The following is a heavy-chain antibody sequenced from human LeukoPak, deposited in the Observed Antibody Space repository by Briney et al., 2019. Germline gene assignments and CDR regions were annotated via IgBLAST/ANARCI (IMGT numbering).Heavy chain of an antibody. D-gene: IGHD3-22*01. CDR2: ISPNSGGT. CDR1: GYTFTGYY. Sequence: ASVKVSCKASGYTFTGYYMHWVRQAPGQGLEWMGWISPNSGGTNYAQKYQGRVTMPTDTSISTGYMELRRLRSDDTAVYYCAREDTTYYHDTSGYGYGAFDIWGQGTMVTVSS. CDR3: AREDTTYYHDTSGYGYGAFDI. J-gene: IGHJ3*02. V-gene: IGHV1-2*02.